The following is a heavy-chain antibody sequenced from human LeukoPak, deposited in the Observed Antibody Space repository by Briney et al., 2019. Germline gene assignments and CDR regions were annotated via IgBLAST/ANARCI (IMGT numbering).Heavy chain of an antibody. CDR3: ARDSMTDSSTFDY. V-gene: IGHV4-61*01. D-gene: IGHD2/OR15-2a*01. Sequence: SETLSLTCAVSGGSFSSGSYYWRWIRQPPGKGLEWIGYFYNSGSTNYHPSLKSRLTISVYTSKNQFAQKLSSVTPANTAVYYCARDSMTDSSTFDYWGQGTLVTVSS. CDR1: GGSFSSGSYY. CDR2: FYNSGST. J-gene: IGHJ4*02.